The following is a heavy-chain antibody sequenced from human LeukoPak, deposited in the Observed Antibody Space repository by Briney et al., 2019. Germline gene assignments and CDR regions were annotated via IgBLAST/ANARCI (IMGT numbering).Heavy chain of an antibody. CDR1: GFTFSSYS. J-gene: IGHJ6*03. CDR3: AREEGYYYYMDV. CDR2: ICSSSSYI. Sequence: PGGSLSLFCAASGFTFSSYSMNWVRQAPGKGLEWVSSICSSSSYIYYADSVKGRFTISRDNAKNSLYLQMNSLRAEDTAVYYCAREEGYYYYMDVWGKGTTVTVSS. V-gene: IGHV3-21*01.